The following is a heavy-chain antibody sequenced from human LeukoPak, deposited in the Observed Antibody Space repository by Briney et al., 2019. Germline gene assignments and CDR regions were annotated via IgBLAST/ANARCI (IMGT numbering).Heavy chain of an antibody. CDR3: ARLGYCSSTSCYNWFDP. CDR2: ISAYNGNT. CDR1: GYTFTSYG. Sequence: ASVKVSCKAPGYTFTSYGISWVRQAPGQGLEWMGWISAYNGNTNYAQKLQGRVTMTTDTSTSTAYMELRSLRSDDTAVYYCARLGYCSSTSCYNWFDPWGQGTLVTVSS. D-gene: IGHD2-2*01. V-gene: IGHV1-18*01. J-gene: IGHJ5*02.